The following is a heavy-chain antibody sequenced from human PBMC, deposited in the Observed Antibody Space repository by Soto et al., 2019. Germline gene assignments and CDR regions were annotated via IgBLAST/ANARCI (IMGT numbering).Heavy chain of an antibody. V-gene: IGHV4-39*01. Sequence: SETLSLTCTVSGCSISSSSYYWGWIRQPPGKGLEWIGSIYYSGSTYYNPSLKSRVTISVDTSKNQFSLKLSSVTAADTAVYYCARRGEWDGSSLFDYWGQGTLVTVS. CDR2: IYYSGST. J-gene: IGHJ4*02. CDR3: ARRGEWDGSSLFDY. D-gene: IGHD6-13*01. CDR1: GCSISSSSYY.